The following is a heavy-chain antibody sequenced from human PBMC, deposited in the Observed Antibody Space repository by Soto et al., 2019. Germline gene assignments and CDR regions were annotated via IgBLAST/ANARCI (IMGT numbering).Heavy chain of an antibody. D-gene: IGHD2-15*01. Sequence: SQTLSLTCAISGDSVSGNTTAWNWIRQSPSRGLEWLGRTYSRSEWSTDYALSVKSRITINPDPSKDRFSLQLTSVTPEDTAVYYCPGGIVAFDAWGQETPDTVTS. CDR3: PGGIVAFDA. J-gene: IGHJ4*02. CDR1: GDSVSGNTTA. V-gene: IGHV6-1*01. CDR2: TYSRSEWST.